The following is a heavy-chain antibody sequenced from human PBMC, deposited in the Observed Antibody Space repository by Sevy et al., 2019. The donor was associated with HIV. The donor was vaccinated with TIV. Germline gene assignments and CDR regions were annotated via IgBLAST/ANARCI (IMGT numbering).Heavy chain of an antibody. CDR1: GGSLSGYC. D-gene: IGHD6-19*01. V-gene: IGHV4-34*01. Sequence: SETLSLTCAVYGGSLSGYCWSWIRQPPGKGLEWIGEINHSGSTNYNPSLKSRVTISVDTSKNQFSLKLSSVTAADTAVYYCARGPWLARFDYWGQGTLVTVSS. CDR2: INHSGST. CDR3: ARGPWLARFDY. J-gene: IGHJ4*02.